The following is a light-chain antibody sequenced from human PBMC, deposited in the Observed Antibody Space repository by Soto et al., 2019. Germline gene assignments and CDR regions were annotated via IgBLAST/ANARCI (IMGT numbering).Light chain of an antibody. CDR2: GAS. CDR1: QSVSSSF. Sequence: EVVLTQSPGTLSLSPGDRATLSCKASQSVSSSFLAWYQQKPGQAPRLLIFGASRRATGVPDRFSGSGSGTDFTLTISRLEPEDFAVYYCQQYTASPWTFGLGTKVDIK. V-gene: IGKV3-20*01. CDR3: QQYTASPWT. J-gene: IGKJ1*01.